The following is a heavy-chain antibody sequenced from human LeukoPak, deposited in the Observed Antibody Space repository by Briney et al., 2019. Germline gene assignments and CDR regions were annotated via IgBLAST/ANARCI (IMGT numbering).Heavy chain of an antibody. CDR1: GGTFSSYA. Sequence: GASVKVSCKASGGTFSSYAISWVRQAPGQGLEWMGGIIPIFGTANYAQKFQGRVTITADESTSTAYMELSSLRSEDTAVYYCATIFSGGSYDAFDIWGQGTMVTVSS. V-gene: IGHV1-69*13. D-gene: IGHD2-15*01. J-gene: IGHJ3*02. CDR2: IIPIFGTA. CDR3: ATIFSGGSYDAFDI.